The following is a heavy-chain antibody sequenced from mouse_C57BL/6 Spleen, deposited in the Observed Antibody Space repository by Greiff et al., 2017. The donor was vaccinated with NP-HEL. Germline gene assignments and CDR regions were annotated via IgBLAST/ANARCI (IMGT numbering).Heavy chain of an antibody. CDR1: GYTFTSYW. Sequence: VQLQQPGAELVKPGASVKLSCKASGYTFTSYWMHWVKQRPGQGLEWIGMIHPNSGSTNYNEKFKSKATLTVDKSSSTAYMQLSSLTSEDSAVYYCARLGYYGSKGDYWGQGTTLTVSS. J-gene: IGHJ2*01. V-gene: IGHV1-64*01. CDR2: IHPNSGST. D-gene: IGHD1-1*01. CDR3: ARLGYYGSKGDY.